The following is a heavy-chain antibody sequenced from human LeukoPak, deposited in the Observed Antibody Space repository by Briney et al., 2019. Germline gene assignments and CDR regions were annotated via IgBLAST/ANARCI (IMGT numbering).Heavy chain of an antibody. J-gene: IGHJ1*01. D-gene: IGHD4-23*01. CDR1: GGTYSSYA. CDR2: ILPMTGTA. CDR3: ATYGGNTAEYFQH. V-gene: IGHV1-69*05. Sequence: GASVKVSCKAAGGTYSSYAITWVRQAPGQGLEWMGGILPMTGTANYAQKFQGRVTIARGESTSTAYMELSSLRYEDRAVYYCATYGGNTAEYFQHWGQGALVSVSS.